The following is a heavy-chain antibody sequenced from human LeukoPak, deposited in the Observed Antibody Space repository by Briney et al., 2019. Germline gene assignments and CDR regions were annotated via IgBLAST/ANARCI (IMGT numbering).Heavy chain of an antibody. V-gene: IGHV5-51*01. CDR2: IYPGDSDT. D-gene: IGHD2-15*01. CDR3: ARQASVGCSGGSCYSTATNWFDP. CDR1: GYSFTSYW. J-gene: IGHJ5*02. Sequence: GESLKISCKGSGYSFTSYWIGWVRQMPGKGLEWMGIIYPGDSDTRYSPSFQGQVTISADKSISTAYLQWSSLKASDTAMYYCARQASVGCSGGSCYSTATNWFDPWGQGTPVTVSS.